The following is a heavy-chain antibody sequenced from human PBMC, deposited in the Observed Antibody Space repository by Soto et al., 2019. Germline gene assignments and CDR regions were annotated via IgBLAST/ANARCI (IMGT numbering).Heavy chain of an antibody. CDR3: ARDGEGY. J-gene: IGHJ4*02. Sequence: EVQLVESGGGLVQPGGSLRLSCAASGVTFSSNWMHWVRQIPGKGLVWVSRINTDGSATNYADSVKGRFTTYRDNAKNMLYLQMNSLRLEYTAIYYCARDGEGYWGQGALVTVSS. CDR2: INTDGSAT. D-gene: IGHD2-21*01. V-gene: IGHV3-74*01. CDR1: GVTFSSNW.